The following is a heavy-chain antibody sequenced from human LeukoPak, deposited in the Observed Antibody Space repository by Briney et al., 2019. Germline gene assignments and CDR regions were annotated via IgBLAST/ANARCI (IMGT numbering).Heavy chain of an antibody. D-gene: IGHD6-6*01. CDR1: GYSFTGYY. CDR2: MNPNSGNT. V-gene: IGHV1-8*03. Sequence: GASVKVSCKASGYSFTGYYMHWVRQAPGQGLEWMGWMNPNSGNTGYAQKFQGRVTITRNTSISTAYMELSSLRSEDTAVYYCARVLLPRDIAARSTYYYYMDVWGKGTTVTVSS. J-gene: IGHJ6*03. CDR3: ARVLLPRDIAARSTYYYYMDV.